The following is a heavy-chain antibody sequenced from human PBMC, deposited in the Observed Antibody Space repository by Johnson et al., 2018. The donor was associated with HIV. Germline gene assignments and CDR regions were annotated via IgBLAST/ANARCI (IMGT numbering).Heavy chain of an antibody. Sequence: QVQLVESGGGLVQPGGSLGLSCAASGFNVSDNYMNWVRQAPGKGLEWVAVISYDGSNKYNADSVKGRFTISRDNSKNTLYLQMNSLRAEDTAVYYCARELRLGRYSYGSGFSAFDIWGQGTMVTVSS. V-gene: IGHV3-30*03. J-gene: IGHJ3*02. D-gene: IGHD5-18*01. CDR2: ISYDGSNK. CDR3: ARELRLGRYSYGSGFSAFDI. CDR1: GFNVSDNY.